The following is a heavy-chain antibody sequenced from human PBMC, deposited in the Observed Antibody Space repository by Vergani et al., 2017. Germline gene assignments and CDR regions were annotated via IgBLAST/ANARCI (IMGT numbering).Heavy chain of an antibody. CDR3: ARLYGRDSSGSKYFDY. J-gene: IGHJ4*02. CDR1: GYSFTNYW. D-gene: IGHD3-22*01. V-gene: IGHV5-51*01. CDR2: IHPADSDT. Sequence: EVQLVQSGAEVKKPGESLKIPCQISGYSFTNYWIGWVRQMTGKGLEWMGIIHPADSDTRYSPSFQGQVTISVDKSISTAYLQRSSLRAADSAMYYCARLYGRDSSGSKYFDYWGQGTLVTVSS.